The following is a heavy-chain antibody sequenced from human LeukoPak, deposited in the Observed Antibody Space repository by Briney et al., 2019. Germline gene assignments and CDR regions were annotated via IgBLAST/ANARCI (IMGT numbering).Heavy chain of an antibody. CDR2: INPGDGST. CDR1: GYTFSLYY. J-gene: IGHJ4*02. Sequence: ASVKVSCKASGYTFSLYYLHWVRQAPGQGPEWMGMINPGDGSTTYRQKFKGRVTMTRDMSTRTIYMELSGLKFEDTAVYYCARDAGNSWHNWGQGTLVTVSS. V-gene: IGHV1-46*01. CDR3: ARDAGNSWHN. D-gene: IGHD6-13*01.